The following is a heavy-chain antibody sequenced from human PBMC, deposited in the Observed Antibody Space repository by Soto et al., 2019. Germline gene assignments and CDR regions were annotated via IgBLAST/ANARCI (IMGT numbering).Heavy chain of an antibody. Sequence: LEWIGYIDHTGNTNYNPSLDSRVTISLDTSKNQFSLKLTSVTAADTAVFYFKKNTAYDINLRSRHAVYAWVQGT. CDR3: KKNTAYDINLRSRHAVYA. CDR2: IDHTGNT. V-gene: IGHV4-59*03. D-gene: IGHD3-9*01. J-gene: IGHJ1*01.